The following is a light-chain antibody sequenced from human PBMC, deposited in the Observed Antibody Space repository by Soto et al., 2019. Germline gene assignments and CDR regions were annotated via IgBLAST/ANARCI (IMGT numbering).Light chain of an antibody. V-gene: IGLV3-1*01. CDR2: QDS. CDR1: KLGDKY. CDR3: QAWDSSTAEV. J-gene: IGLJ1*01. Sequence: SYELTQPPSVSVSPGQTASITCSGDKLGDKYACWYQQKPGQFPVLVIYQDSKRPSGIPERFSGSNSGNTATLTISGTQAMDEADYYCQAWDSSTAEVFGTGTKVTVL.